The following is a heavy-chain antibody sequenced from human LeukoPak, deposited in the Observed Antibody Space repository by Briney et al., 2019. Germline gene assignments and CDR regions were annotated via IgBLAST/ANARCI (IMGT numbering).Heavy chain of an antibody. V-gene: IGHV4-59*08. J-gene: IGHJ5*02. CDR3: ARGQQWFDL. Sequence: PSETLSLTCTVSGASISSYYWSWIRQPPGKGLEWIGYISSSGSTKYNPSLKSRLTLSVDTSKNLFSLKLTSVTAADTALYYCARGQQWFDLWGQGTLGTVSS. D-gene: IGHD6-13*01. CDR2: ISSSGST. CDR1: GASISSYY.